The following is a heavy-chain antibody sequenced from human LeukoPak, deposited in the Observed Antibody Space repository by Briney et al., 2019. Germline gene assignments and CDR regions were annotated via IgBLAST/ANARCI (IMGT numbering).Heavy chain of an antibody. J-gene: IGHJ4*02. CDR2: ISGSGGSA. V-gene: IGHV3-23*01. CDR3: ARVTYGSGTYGAFDY. D-gene: IGHD3-10*01. Sequence: GGSLRLSCAASGFTFSSYGMSWVRQAPGKGLEWVSAISGSGGSAYYADSVKGRFTISRDNSKNTLYLQMNSLRAEDTAVYYCARVTYGSGTYGAFDYWGQGTLVTVSS. CDR1: GFTFSSYG.